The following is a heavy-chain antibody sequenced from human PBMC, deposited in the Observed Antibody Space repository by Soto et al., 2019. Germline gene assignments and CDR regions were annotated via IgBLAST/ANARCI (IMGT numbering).Heavy chain of an antibody. CDR2: INHSGST. Sequence: XETLALTCAVYGGSFIGYEWSGIRQPPGKGLEWIGEINHSGSTNYNPSLKSRVTISVDTSKNQFSLKLSSVTAADTAVYYCARAARLGWLSHYYYGMDVWGQGTTVTVSS. CDR3: ARAARLGWLSHYYYGMDV. CDR1: GGSFIGYE. D-gene: IGHD3-3*01. V-gene: IGHV4-34*01. J-gene: IGHJ6*02.